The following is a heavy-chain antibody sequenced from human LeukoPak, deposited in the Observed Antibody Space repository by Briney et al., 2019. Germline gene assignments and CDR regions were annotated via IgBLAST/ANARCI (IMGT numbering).Heavy chain of an antibody. CDR1: GYSFTSYW. V-gene: IGHV5-51*01. J-gene: IGHJ5*02. CDR2: IYPGDSDT. D-gene: IGHD2-2*01. CDR3: ARAVGVKYCSSTSCSGWFDP. Sequence: GESLKISCKGSGYSFTSYWIGWVRQMPGEGLEWMGIIYPGDSDTRYSPSFQGQGTISADKSISTAYLQWSSLKASDTAMYYCARAVGVKYCSSTSCSGWFDPWGQGTLVTVSS.